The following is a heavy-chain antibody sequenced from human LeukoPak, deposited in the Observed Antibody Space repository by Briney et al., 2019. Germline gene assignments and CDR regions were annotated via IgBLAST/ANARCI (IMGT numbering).Heavy chain of an antibody. CDR1: GFTFSSYE. J-gene: IGHJ1*01. CDR2: ISSSGSTI. D-gene: IGHD6-13*01. V-gene: IGHV3-48*03. Sequence: GGSLRLSCAASGFTFSSYEMNWVRQAPGKGLEWVSYISSSGSTIYYADSVKGRFTISRDNAKNSLYLQMNSLRAEDTAVYYCARGAAAGRIGYFQHWGQGTLVTVSS. CDR3: ARGAAAGRIGYFQH.